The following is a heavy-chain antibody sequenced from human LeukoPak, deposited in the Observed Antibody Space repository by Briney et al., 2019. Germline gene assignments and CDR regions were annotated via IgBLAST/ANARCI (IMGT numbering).Heavy chain of an antibody. Sequence: ASVKVSCKVSVSTLSQISIDWVRQAPGKGLEWMGTFGHEDGETIYAQKFQGRFNMTVDTAADTAYMEVSSLMPEDTAIYYCATGAIVFDYWGQGTLVIVSS. CDR2: FGHEDGET. V-gene: IGHV1-24*01. CDR3: ATGAIVFDY. J-gene: IGHJ4*02. CDR1: VSTLSQIS. D-gene: IGHD2/OR15-2a*01.